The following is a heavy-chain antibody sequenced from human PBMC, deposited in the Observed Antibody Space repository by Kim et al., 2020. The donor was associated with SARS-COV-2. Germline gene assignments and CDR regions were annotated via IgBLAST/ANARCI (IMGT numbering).Heavy chain of an antibody. J-gene: IGHJ2*01. D-gene: IGHD3-10*01. V-gene: IGHV3-7*03. Sequence: GGSLRLSCAASGFSFSNYWMSWVRQAPGKGLEWVANIKQDGGLTYYVDSVKGRFTISRDNAKNSVYLQVNSLRAEDTAVYYCAREDYGAGPADLWGRGTLVTVSS. CDR1: GFSFSNYW. CDR2: IKQDGGLT. CDR3: AREDYGAGPADL.